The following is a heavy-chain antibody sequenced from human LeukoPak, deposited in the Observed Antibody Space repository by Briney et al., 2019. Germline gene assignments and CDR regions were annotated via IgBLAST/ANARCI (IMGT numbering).Heavy chain of an antibody. CDR1: GGSISSYY. CDR3: ARDHGYDSSGYYYPFDY. J-gene: IGHJ4*02. CDR2: IYTSGSP. D-gene: IGHD3-22*01. Sequence: SETLSLTCTVSGGSISSYYWSWIRQPAGKGLEWIGRIYTSGSPNYNPSLKSRVTMSVDTSKNQFSLKLSSVTAADTAVYYCARDHGYDSSGYYYPFDYWGQGTLVTVSS. V-gene: IGHV4-4*07.